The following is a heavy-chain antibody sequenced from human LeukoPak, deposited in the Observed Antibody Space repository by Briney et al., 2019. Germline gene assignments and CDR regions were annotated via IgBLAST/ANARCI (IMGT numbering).Heavy chain of an antibody. Sequence: SETLSLTCTVSGGSISSSSYYWGWIRQPPGKGLEWIGSIYYSGSTYYNPSLKSRVTISVDTSKNQFSLKLSSVTAADTAVYYCASPRPCSGGSCYSEYYFDYWGQGTLVTVSS. CDR1: GGSISSSSYY. J-gene: IGHJ4*02. V-gene: IGHV4-39*07. CDR2: IYYSGST. CDR3: ASPRPCSGGSCYSEYYFDY. D-gene: IGHD2-15*01.